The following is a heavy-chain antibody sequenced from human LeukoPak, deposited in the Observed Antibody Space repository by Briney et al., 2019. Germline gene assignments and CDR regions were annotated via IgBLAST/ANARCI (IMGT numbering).Heavy chain of an antibody. CDR1: GFTFSSYG. J-gene: IGHJ3*02. D-gene: IGHD4-17*01. Sequence: GGSLRLSCAASGFTFSSYGMHWVRQAPGKGLEWVAVISYDGSNKYYADSVKGRFTISRDNSKNTLYLQMNSLRAEETAMYYCAREVTTGGAFDIWGQGTMVTVSS. CDR2: ISYDGSNK. CDR3: AREVTTGGAFDI. V-gene: IGHV3-30*14.